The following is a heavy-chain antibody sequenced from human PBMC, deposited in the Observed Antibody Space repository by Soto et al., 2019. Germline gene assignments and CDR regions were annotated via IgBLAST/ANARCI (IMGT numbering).Heavy chain of an antibody. CDR1: GFSLSTSGMC. J-gene: IGHJ6*02. Sequence: GPTLVNPTQTLTLTCTFSGFSLSTSGMCVSWIRQPPGKALEWLALIDWDDDKYYSTSLKTRLTISKDTSKNQVVLTMTNMDPVDTATYYCARTFRDYDSGYYYYGMDVWGQGTTVAVSS. V-gene: IGHV2-70*01. CDR2: IDWDDDK. CDR3: ARTFRDYDSGYYYYGMDV. D-gene: IGHD3-22*01.